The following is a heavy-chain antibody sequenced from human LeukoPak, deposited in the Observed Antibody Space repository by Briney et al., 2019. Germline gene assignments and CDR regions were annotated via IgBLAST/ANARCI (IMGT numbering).Heavy chain of an antibody. CDR3: ARGYYYDRSGYYPDY. CDR1: GFTFSSYW. J-gene: IGHJ4*02. CDR2: IKQDGSEK. Sequence: GGSLRLSCAASGFTFSSYWMSWVRQAPGKGLEGVANIKQDGSEKYYVDSVKGRFTISRDNDKNSLYLQMNSLRAEDTAVYHCARGYYYDRSGYYPDYWGQGTLVTVSS. V-gene: IGHV3-7*04. D-gene: IGHD3-22*01.